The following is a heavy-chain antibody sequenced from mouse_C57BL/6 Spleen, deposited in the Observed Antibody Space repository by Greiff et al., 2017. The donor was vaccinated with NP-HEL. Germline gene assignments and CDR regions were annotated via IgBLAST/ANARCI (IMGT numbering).Heavy chain of an antibody. D-gene: IGHD3-2*02. J-gene: IGHJ3*01. Sequence: VQLQQSGAELVRPGSSVKLSCKASGYTFTSYWMHWVKQRPIQGLEWIGNIDPSDSETHYNQKFKDKATLTVDKSSSTAYMQLSSLTSEDSAVYYCARVGAQASWFAYWGQGTLVTVSA. CDR1: GYTFTSYW. CDR2: IDPSDSET. V-gene: IGHV1-52*01. CDR3: ARVGAQASWFAY.